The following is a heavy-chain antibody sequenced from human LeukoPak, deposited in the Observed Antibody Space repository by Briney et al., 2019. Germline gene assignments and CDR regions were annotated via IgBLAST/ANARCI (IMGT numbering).Heavy chain of an antibody. J-gene: IGHJ6*03. CDR2: INPNSGGT. V-gene: IGHV1-2*02. Sequence: ASVKVSCKASGYTFTGYYMHWVRQAPGQGLEWMGWINPNSGGTNYAQKFQGRVTMTRDTSISTAYMELSRLRSDDTAVYYCAREHCSSASCYVSGLEGYYMDVWGKGTTVTVSS. CDR3: AREHCSSASCYVSGLEGYYMDV. D-gene: IGHD2-2*01. CDR1: GYTFTGYY.